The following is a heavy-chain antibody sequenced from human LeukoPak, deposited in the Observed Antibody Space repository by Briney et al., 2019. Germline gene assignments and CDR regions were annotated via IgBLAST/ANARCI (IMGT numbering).Heavy chain of an antibody. J-gene: IGHJ6*03. CDR3: ARDRNTIFGVVISYMDV. CDR1: GFTFSSHS. V-gene: IGHV3-48*01. Sequence: GGSLRLSCAASGFTFSSHSMNWVRQAPGKGLEWVSYISSSSSTIYYADSVKGRFTISRDNAKNSLYLQMNSLRAEDTAVYYCARDRNTIFGVVISYMDVWGKGTTVTVSS. CDR2: ISSSSSTI. D-gene: IGHD3-3*01.